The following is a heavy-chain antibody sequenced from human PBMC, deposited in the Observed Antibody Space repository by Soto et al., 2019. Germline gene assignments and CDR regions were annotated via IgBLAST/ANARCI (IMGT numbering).Heavy chain of an antibody. D-gene: IGHD3-22*01. CDR1: GDSITRSNFY. CDR2: IFYSGST. V-gene: IGHV4-39*02. J-gene: IGHJ5*02. CDR3: ARHKTTMLTVVSAFDP. Sequence: SETLSLTCTVSGDSITRSNFYWGWIRQPPGKGLEWLGSIFYSGSTFYNPALKSRVTFSVDTSKNHFSLKLSSVTAADTAVYYCARHKTTMLTVVSAFDPWVQGTRVTVSS.